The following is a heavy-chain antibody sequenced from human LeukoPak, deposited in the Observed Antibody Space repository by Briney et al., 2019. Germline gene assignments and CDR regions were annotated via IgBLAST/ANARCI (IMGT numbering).Heavy chain of an antibody. CDR1: GGSISSSNW. J-gene: IGHJ4*02. CDR2: IYHSGST. V-gene: IGHV4-4*02. D-gene: IGHD2-2*01. Sequence: SETLSLTCAVSGGSISSSNWWSWVRQSPGKGLEWIGEIYHSGSTNYIPSLKSRVTMSVDKFKNQFSLKLSSVTAADTAVYYCARGLYCSSTSCYDFDYWGQGTLVTVSS. CDR3: ARGLYCSSTSCYDFDY.